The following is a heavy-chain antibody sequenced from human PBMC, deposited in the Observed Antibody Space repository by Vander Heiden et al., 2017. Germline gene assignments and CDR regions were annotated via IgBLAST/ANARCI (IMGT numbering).Heavy chain of an antibody. CDR1: GFTFRSYS. CDR2: ISSSSSYT. J-gene: IGHJ3*02. V-gene: IGHV3-21*01. D-gene: IGHD6-19*01. Sequence: EVQLVESGGGLVKPGGSLRLSCAASGFTFRSYSMNWVRQAPGKGLEWVSSISSSSSYTYYADSVKGRFTISRDNAKNSLYLQMNSLRAEDTAVYYCARVDPPIAVDGAFDIWGQGTMVTVSS. CDR3: ARVDPPIAVDGAFDI.